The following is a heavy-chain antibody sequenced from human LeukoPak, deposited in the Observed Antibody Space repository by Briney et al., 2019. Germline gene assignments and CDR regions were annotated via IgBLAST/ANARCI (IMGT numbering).Heavy chain of an antibody. CDR2: ISAYNGNT. D-gene: IGHD3-22*01. V-gene: IGHV1-18*01. CDR3: ARDGNYYDSSGYTVFFDS. Sequence: ASVKVSCKASGYTFPSYGIGWLRQSPGQGLEWMGWISAYNGNTNYAQKLQGRVTMTTDTSTSTAYMELRSLRSDDTAVYYCARDGNYYDSSGYTVFFDSCGQGTLVTVSS. CDR1: GYTFPSYG. J-gene: IGHJ4*02.